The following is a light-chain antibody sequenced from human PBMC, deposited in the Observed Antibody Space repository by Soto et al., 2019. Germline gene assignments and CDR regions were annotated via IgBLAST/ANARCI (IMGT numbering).Light chain of an antibody. CDR2: AAS. J-gene: IGKJ1*01. CDR1: QGISSY. CDR3: QQYHNWWT. Sequence: IQLTQSPSSLSASVGDRVTITCRASQGISSYLAWYQQKPGKAPKLLIYAASTLQSGVPSRFSRSGSGTDFTLTISSLQPEDFAIYYCQQYHNWWTFGPGTKVDIK. V-gene: IGKV1-9*01.